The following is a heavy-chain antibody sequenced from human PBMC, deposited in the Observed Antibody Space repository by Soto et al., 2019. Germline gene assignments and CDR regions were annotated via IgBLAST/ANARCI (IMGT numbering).Heavy chain of an antibody. CDR1: GFTFSSYS. V-gene: IGHV3-21*01. CDR3: ARDQYYDILTGYLPQNYYYYYMDV. CDR2: VSSSSSYI. J-gene: IGHJ6*03. D-gene: IGHD3-9*01. Sequence: PGGSLRLSCAASGFTFSSYSMNWVRQAPGKGLEWVSSVSSSSSYIYYADSVKGRFTISRDNAKNSLYLQMNSLRAEDTAVYYCARDQYYDILTGYLPQNYYYYYMDVWGEGTTVTVSS.